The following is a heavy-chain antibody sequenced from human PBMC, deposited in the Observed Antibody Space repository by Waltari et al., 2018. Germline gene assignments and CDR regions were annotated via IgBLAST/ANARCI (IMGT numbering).Heavy chain of an antibody. CDR2: IIPILGIA. V-gene: IGHV1-69*04. CDR1: GGTFSSYA. CDR3: ARDHRMITFGGVIVPWYFDL. J-gene: IGHJ2*01. Sequence: QVQLVQSGAEVKKPGSSVKVSCKASGGTFSSYAISWVRQAPGQGLEWMGGIIPILGIANYAQKFQGRVTITADESTSTAYMELSSLRSEDTAVYYCARDHRMITFGGVIVPWYFDLWGRGTLVTVSS. D-gene: IGHD3-16*02.